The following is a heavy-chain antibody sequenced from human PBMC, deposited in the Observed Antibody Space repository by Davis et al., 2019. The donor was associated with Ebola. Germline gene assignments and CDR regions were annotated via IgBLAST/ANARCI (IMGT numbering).Heavy chain of an antibody. Sequence: GGSLRLSCSASGFTFSSYAMHWVRQAPGKGLEYVSAISTNGGSTYYADSVKGRSTISRDNSKNTLYLQMSSLRSDDTAVYYCARREGGYCSSTSCYDEYNWFDPWGQGTLVTVSS. CDR2: ISTNGGST. J-gene: IGHJ5*02. CDR1: GFTFSSYA. D-gene: IGHD2-2*01. V-gene: IGHV3-64D*08. CDR3: ARREGGYCSSTSCYDEYNWFDP.